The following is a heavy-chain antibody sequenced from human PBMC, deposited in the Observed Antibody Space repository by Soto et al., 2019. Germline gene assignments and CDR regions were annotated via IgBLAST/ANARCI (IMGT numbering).Heavy chain of an antibody. CDR2: IYHSGST. CDR3: ARTPWDGYTGYYLDY. Sequence: QVQLQESGPGLVKPSGTLSLTCAVSGGAISSSNWWSWVRQPPGKGLEWIGEIYHSGSTNYNPSHKTRVTIAVDKSKNQYSPKLSSVTAADTAVYSCARTPWDGYTGYYLDYWGQGTLVTVSS. CDR1: GGAISSSNW. V-gene: IGHV4-4*02. D-gene: IGHD5-18*01. J-gene: IGHJ4*02.